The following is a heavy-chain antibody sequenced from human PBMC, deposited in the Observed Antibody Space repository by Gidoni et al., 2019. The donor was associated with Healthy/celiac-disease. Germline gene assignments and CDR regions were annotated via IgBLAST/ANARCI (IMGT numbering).Heavy chain of an antibody. CDR2: ISGSGGST. CDR3: AKEGRYCSGGSCPSPY. V-gene: IGHV3-23*01. J-gene: IGHJ4*02. D-gene: IGHD2-15*01. Sequence: EVQLLESGGGLVQPGGSLRRPWAASGFTFSSYAMSWVRQAPGKGLEWVSAISGSGGSTYYADSVKGRFTISRDNSKNTLYLQMNSLRAEDTAVYYCAKEGRYCSGGSCPSPYWGQGTLVTVSS. CDR1: GFTFSSYA.